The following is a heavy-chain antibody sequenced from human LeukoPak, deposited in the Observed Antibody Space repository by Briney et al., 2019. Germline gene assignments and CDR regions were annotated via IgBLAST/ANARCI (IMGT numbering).Heavy chain of an antibody. D-gene: IGHD6-13*01. CDR2: INPSGGST. V-gene: IGHV1-46*01. CDR1: GYTFSNYY. J-gene: IGHJ4*02. Sequence: ASVTVSCKASGYTFSNYYMHWVRQAPGQGLEWMGIINPSGGSTTYAQKFQGRVTLTRDTSTSTVYMELSSLISEDTAVYYCAREGQQESILADYWGQGTLITVSS. CDR3: AREGQQESILADY.